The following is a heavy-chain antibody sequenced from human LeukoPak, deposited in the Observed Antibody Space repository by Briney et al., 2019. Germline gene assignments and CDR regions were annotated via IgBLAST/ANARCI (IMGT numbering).Heavy chain of an antibody. CDR2: ISYDGSNK. CDR3: ARENSGWYLSDY. Sequence: EGSLRLSCAASGFTFSSYGMHWVRQAPGKGLEWVAVISYDGSNKYYADSVKGRFTISRDNAKNSLYLQMNSLRAEDTAVYYCARENSGWYLSDYWGQGTLVTVSS. J-gene: IGHJ4*02. CDR1: GFTFSSYG. V-gene: IGHV3-30*03. D-gene: IGHD6-19*01.